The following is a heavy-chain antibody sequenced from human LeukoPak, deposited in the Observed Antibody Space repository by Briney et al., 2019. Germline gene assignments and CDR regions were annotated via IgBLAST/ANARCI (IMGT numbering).Heavy chain of an antibody. Sequence: PGGSLRLSRAASGFNFNSYYMQWVRQAPGKGLVWVSRINSDGSITSYADSVRGRFTVSRDNAKNTLYLQMNSLRAEDTAVYYCARDAAGLLWGQGTMVSVSS. CDR2: INSDGSIT. D-gene: IGHD3-22*01. J-gene: IGHJ3*01. V-gene: IGHV3-74*01. CDR1: GFNFNSYY. CDR3: ARDAAGLL.